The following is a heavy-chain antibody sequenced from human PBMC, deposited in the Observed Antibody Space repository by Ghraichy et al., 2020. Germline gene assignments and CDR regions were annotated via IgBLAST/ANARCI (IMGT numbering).Heavy chain of an antibody. CDR3: ARRGGITIPGANWFAP. J-gene: IGHJ5*02. V-gene: IGHV4-39*07. CDR1: GGSIISDTHH. Sequence: SETLSLTCTVSGGSIISDTHHWGWIRQAPGKGLEWIATISYTAKSYYNPSLESRVTISVDTSKNQFSLKLTSVTAADTSTYYCARRGGITIPGANWFAPWGQGTLVTVSS. D-gene: IGHD3-16*01. CDR2: ISYTAKS.